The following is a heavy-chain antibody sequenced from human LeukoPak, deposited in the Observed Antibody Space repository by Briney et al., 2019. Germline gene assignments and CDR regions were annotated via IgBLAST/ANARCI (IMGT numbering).Heavy chain of an antibody. CDR2: IYPGDSDT. D-gene: IGHD4-11*01. V-gene: IGHV5-51*01. J-gene: IGHJ6*03. CDR3: ARALTTVNNYYYYMDV. Sequence: GESLKISCKGSGYYFTNYWIGWVRQMPGKGLEWMGIIYPGDSDTRYSPSFQGQVTISADKSISTAYLQWSSLKASDTAMYYCARALTTVNNYYYYMDVWGKGTTVTVSS. CDR1: GYYFTNYW.